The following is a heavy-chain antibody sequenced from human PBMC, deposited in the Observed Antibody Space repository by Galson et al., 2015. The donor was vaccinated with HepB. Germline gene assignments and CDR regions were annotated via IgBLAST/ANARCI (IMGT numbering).Heavy chain of an antibody. D-gene: IGHD3-10*01. CDR2: INPNSGGT. CDR1: GYTFTGYY. J-gene: IGHJ6*02. V-gene: IGHV1-2*02. CDR3: ARELLWFGELRYYYYGMDV. Sequence: SVKVSCKASGYTFTGYYMHWVRQAPGQGLEWMGWINPNSGGTNYAQKFQGRVTMTRDTSISTAYMELSRLRSDDTAVYYCARELLWFGELRYYYYGMDVWGQGTTVTVSS.